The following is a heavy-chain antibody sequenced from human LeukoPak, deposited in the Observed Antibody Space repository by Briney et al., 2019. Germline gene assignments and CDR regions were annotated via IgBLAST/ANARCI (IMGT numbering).Heavy chain of an antibody. CDR3: ARSGGSGSYYMDV. J-gene: IGHJ6*03. CDR1: GYTFTGYY. Sequence: ASVKVSCKASGYTFTGYYMHWVRQAPGQGLEWMGWINPNSGGTNYAQKFQGRVTMTRDTSISTAYMELSRLRSDDTAVCYCARSGGSGSYYMDVWGKGTTVTISS. D-gene: IGHD3-10*01. CDR2: INPNSGGT. V-gene: IGHV1-2*02.